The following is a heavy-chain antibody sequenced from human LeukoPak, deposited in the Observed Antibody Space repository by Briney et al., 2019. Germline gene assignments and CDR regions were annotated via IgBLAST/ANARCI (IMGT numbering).Heavy chain of an antibody. CDR1: GGSFSGYY. Sequence: SETLSLTCAVYGGSFSGYYWSWIRQPPGKGLEWIGEINHSGSTNYNPSLKSRVTISVDTSKNQFSLKLSSVTAADTAVYYCARWDSDYYYGMDVWGQGTTVTVSS. CDR2: INHSGST. J-gene: IGHJ6*02. CDR3: ARWDSDYYYGMDV. V-gene: IGHV4-34*01. D-gene: IGHD1-26*01.